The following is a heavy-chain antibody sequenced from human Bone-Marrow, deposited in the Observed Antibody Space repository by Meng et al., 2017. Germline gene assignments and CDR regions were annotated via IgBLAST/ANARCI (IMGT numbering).Heavy chain of an antibody. CDR2: IYYSGST. CDR1: GGSISSHY. Sequence: QVQLQESGPGLVQPSETLSLICTVSGGSISSHYWSWIRQPPGKGLEWIGYIYYSGSTHYNPSLKSRLTISVDASKNQFSLKLSYVTAADTAVYYCARFYDGSETWAQGTLAPSPQ. D-gene: IGHD3-22*01. V-gene: IGHV4-59*08. J-gene: IGHJ5*02. CDR3: ARFYDGSET.